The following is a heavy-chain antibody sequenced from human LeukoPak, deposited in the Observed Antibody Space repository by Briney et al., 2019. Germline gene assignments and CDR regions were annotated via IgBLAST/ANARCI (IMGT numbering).Heavy chain of an antibody. Sequence: SETLSLTCTVSGDSISSYHWSWIRQPPGKGLEWIGYISYSGGPNYNPSHKSRVTISVDTSKNQFSLKLTSVTAADTAVYYCAREYYGSSGYYNDYWGQGTLVTVSS. V-gene: IGHV4-59*01. CDR1: GDSISSYH. CDR2: ISYSGGP. J-gene: IGHJ4*02. D-gene: IGHD3-22*01. CDR3: AREYYGSSGYYNDY.